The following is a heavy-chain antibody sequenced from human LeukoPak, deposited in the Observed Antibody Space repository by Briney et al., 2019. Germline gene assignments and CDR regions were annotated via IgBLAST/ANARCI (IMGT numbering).Heavy chain of an antibody. J-gene: IGHJ2*01. V-gene: IGHV1-8*01. CDR1: GYTFTSYD. Sequence: ASVKVSCKASGYTFTSYDINWVRQATGQGLEWMGWMDPNSGNTGYAQKFQGRVTMTRNTSISTAYMELSSLRSEDTAVYYCARVQGLGYCSSTSCYGDWYFDLWGRGTLVTVSS. CDR2: MDPNSGNT. CDR3: ARVQGLGYCSSTSCYGDWYFDL. D-gene: IGHD2-2*01.